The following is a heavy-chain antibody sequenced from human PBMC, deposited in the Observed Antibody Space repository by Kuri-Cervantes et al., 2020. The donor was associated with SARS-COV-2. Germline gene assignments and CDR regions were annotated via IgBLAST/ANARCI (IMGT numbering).Heavy chain of an antibody. Sequence: GESLKISCAASGFTFSRSSMNWVRQTPGQGLEWVSSISSSSNYKYYADSVKGRFTISRDNARNSLSLQMDSLRAEDTAVYYCAKSEQLDCWGQGTLVTVSS. CDR3: AKSEQLDC. CDR1: GFTFSRSS. D-gene: IGHD1/OR15-1a*01. J-gene: IGHJ4*02. CDR2: ISSSSNYK. V-gene: IGHV3-21*01.